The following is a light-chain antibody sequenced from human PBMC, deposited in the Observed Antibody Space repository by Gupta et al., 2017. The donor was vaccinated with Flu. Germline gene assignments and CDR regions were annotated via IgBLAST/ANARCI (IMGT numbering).Light chain of an antibody. V-gene: IGKV1-9*01. CDR1: QEISNS. CDR2: AGF. CDR3: QHCYQFPVT. Sequence: PSLVSASVADIVVMTFLSSQEISNSIARSQHKAWEVAKLLIYAGFTVKTGVPLRYSGCRYGTEFTLTISSLQPEDFGIYYCQHCYQFPVTFGRGTXVEIK. J-gene: IGKJ4*01.